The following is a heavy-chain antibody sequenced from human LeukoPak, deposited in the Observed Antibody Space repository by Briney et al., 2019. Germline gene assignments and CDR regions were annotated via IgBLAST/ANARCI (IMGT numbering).Heavy chain of an antibody. Sequence: GGSLRLSCAASGFTFSSYGMHWVRQAPGKGLEWVAVISYDGSNKYYADSVKGRFTVSRDNSKNTLYLQMNSLRAEDTAVYYCASVAYCGGDCYSNYWGQGTLVTVSS. D-gene: IGHD2-21*02. J-gene: IGHJ4*02. V-gene: IGHV3-30*03. CDR2: ISYDGSNK. CDR3: ASVAYCGGDCYSNY. CDR1: GFTFSSYG.